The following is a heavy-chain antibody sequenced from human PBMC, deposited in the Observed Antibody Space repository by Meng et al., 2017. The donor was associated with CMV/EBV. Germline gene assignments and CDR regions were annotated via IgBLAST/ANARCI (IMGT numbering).Heavy chain of an antibody. CDR2: ISSSGSTK. Sequence: GGSLRLSCAASGFTFSSYEMNWVRQAPGKGLEWVSYISSSGSTKYYADSVKGRFTISRDNAKNSLYLQMNSLRAEDTAVYYCARGVAAAFWFDPWGQGTLVTVSS. D-gene: IGHD6-13*01. J-gene: IGHJ5*02. CDR3: ARGVAAAFWFDP. CDR1: GFTFSSYE. V-gene: IGHV3-48*03.